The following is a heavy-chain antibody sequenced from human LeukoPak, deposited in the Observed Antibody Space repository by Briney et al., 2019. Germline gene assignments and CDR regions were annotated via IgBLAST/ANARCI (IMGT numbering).Heavy chain of an antibody. CDR2: ISGYNGKT. CDR3: AREWELNWFDP. V-gene: IGHV1-18*01. D-gene: IGHD1-26*01. Sequence: GASVKVSCKASGYTFTSYGINWVRQAPGQGLEWMGWISGYNGKTKYAQKLQDRVTMTTDTSTTTAYMELRSLTSDDTAVYYCAREWELNWFDPWGQGTLVTVSS. CDR1: GYTFTSYG. J-gene: IGHJ5*02.